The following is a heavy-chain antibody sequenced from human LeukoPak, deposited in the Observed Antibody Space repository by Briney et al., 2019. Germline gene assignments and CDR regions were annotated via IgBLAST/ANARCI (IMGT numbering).Heavy chain of an antibody. CDR2: ISSSSSYI. D-gene: IGHD6-19*01. Sequence: GGSLRLSCAASGFTFSSYYMNWVRQAPGKGLEWVSSISSSSSYIYYADSVKGRFTISRDNAKNSHYLQMNSLRAEDTAVYYCARDQVAVAGHPFDYWGQGTLVTVSS. CDR1: GFTFSSYY. J-gene: IGHJ4*02. CDR3: ARDQVAVAGHPFDY. V-gene: IGHV3-21*06.